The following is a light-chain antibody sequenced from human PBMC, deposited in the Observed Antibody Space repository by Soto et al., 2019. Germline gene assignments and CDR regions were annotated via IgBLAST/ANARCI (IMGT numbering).Light chain of an antibody. CDR1: QSVSSTY. J-gene: IGKJ1*01. Sequence: EIVLTQSPGTLSLSPGERATLSCRASQSVSSTYLAWYQQKPGQAPRLLIYGASSRVTGIPDRFSGSGSGTDFTLTISGLEPEDFAVYYCQQYGSSPWTFGQGTKVDIK. CDR2: GAS. V-gene: IGKV3-20*01. CDR3: QQYGSSPWT.